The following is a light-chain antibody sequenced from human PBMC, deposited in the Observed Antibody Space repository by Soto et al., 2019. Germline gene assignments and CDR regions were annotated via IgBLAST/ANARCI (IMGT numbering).Light chain of an antibody. CDR2: GKS. CDR3: QQYGSAPWT. V-gene: IGKV3-20*01. Sequence: IVMTQSPATLSVSPGERATLSCRAGQTVSNNYLAWYQQKPGQAPRLIIYGKSNRATGIPDRFSGSGSGTDFTLNISRLEPEDCVISYCQQYGSAPWTVGQGTKVEI. CDR1: QTVSNNY. J-gene: IGKJ1*01.